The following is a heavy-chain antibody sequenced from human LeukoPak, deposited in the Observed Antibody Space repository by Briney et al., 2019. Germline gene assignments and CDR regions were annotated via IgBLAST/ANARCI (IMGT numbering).Heavy chain of an antibody. CDR1: GFTFSDFS. V-gene: IGHV3-48*01. CDR3: AKGLWFGEFLPFDY. J-gene: IGHJ4*02. CDR2: ISDTSTTI. Sequence: GGSLRLSCSASGFTFSDFSMNWVRQAPGKGLEWISYISDTSTTIYYADSLKGRFTISRDNSKNTLYLQMNSLRAEDTAVYYCAKGLWFGEFLPFDYWGQGTLVTVSS. D-gene: IGHD3-10*01.